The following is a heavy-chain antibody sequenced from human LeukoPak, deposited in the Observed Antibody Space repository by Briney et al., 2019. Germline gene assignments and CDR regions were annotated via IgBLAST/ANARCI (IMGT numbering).Heavy chain of an antibody. D-gene: IGHD4-17*01. CDR3: AKARDYGDYMFDY. CDR1: GFTFSSYG. V-gene: IGHV3-23*01. Sequence: GGTLRLSCAASGFTFSSYGMSWVRQAPGKGLEWVSAISGSGGSTYYADSVKGRFTISRDNSKNTLYLQMNSLRAEDTAVYYCAKARDYGDYMFDYWGQGTLVTVSS. J-gene: IGHJ4*02. CDR2: ISGSGGST.